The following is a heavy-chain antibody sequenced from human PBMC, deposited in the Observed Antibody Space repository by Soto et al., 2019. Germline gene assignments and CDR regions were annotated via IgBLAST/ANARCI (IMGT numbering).Heavy chain of an antibody. Sequence: LTSSEKGSVYSFSSYWFSRDRQMPGKGLEWMGIIYPGDSDTRYSPSFQGQVTISADKSISAAYLQWSSLKASDTAIYYYARLRGSTPVDYWGQGTQVTVSS. J-gene: IGHJ4*02. V-gene: IGHV5-51*01. CDR2: IYPGDSDT. CDR3: ARLRGSTPVDY. CDR1: VYSFSSYW.